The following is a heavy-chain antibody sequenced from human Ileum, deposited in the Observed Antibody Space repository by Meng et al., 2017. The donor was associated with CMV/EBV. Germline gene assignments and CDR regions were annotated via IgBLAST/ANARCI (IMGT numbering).Heavy chain of an antibody. CDR1: GFTFSNSD. Sequence: GESLKISCAASGFTFSNSDMNWVRQAPGKGLEWVSYISSRNTSTYYVDSVKGRFTVSRDNAKNSLYLQMNSLRAEDTAVYYCARSNYFGYWGQGTLVTVSS. J-gene: IGHJ4*02. CDR2: ISSRNTST. V-gene: IGHV3-48*04. CDR3: ARSNYFGY.